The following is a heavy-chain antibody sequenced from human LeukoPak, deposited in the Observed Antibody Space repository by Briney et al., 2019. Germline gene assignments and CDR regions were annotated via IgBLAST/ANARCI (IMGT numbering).Heavy chain of an antibody. Sequence: GGSLRLTCAASGFTFSSYWMGWVRHAPGKGLVWVSRIASDGSSTTYADSVKGRFIISRDNAKNTLYLQMNSLRVEDTAVYYCARGRPHGNDYWGQGTLVTVSS. CDR3: ARGRPHGNDY. J-gene: IGHJ4*02. CDR1: GFTFSSYW. D-gene: IGHD4-23*01. V-gene: IGHV3-74*01. CDR2: IASDGSST.